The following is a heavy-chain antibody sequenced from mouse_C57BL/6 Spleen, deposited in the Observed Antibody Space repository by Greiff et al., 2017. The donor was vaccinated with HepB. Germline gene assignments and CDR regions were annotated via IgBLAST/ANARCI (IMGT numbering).Heavy chain of an antibody. V-gene: IGHV1-81*01. CDR3: VYYYGSRRNYAMDY. J-gene: IGHJ4*01. Sequence: QVQLKESGAELARPGASVKLSCKASGYTFTSYGISWVKQRTGQGLEWIGEIYPRSGNTYYNEKFKGKATLTADKSSSTAYMELRSLTSEDSAVYFCVYYYGSRRNYAMDYWGQGTSVTVSS. CDR1: GYTFTSYG. D-gene: IGHD1-1*01. CDR2: IYPRSGNT.